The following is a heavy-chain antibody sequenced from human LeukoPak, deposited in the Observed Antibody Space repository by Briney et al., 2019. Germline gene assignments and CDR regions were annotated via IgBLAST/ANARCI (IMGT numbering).Heavy chain of an antibody. D-gene: IGHD6-19*01. CDR1: GFSVSSNY. J-gene: IGHJ4*02. V-gene: IGHV3-53*01. CDR3: ARVSLSSRDYFDF. Sequence: GGSLRLSCAASGFSVSSNYQSWVCQVPGTGLEWLSIIHSGGNTYYADSVKGRFTISRDNSQNTLFLQMNSLRVEDTAVYSCARVSLSSRDYFDFWGQGTLVTVSS. CDR2: IHSGGNT.